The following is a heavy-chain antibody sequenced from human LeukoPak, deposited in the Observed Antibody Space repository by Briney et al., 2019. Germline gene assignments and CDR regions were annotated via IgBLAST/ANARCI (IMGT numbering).Heavy chain of an antibody. J-gene: IGHJ4*02. CDR3: AKRGGMYPAHYFDY. CDR2: ISSSSSTI. CDR1: GFTFSSYS. Sequence: GGSLRLSCAASGFTFSSYSMNWVRQAPGKGLEWVSYISSSSSTIYYADSVKGRFTISRDNAKNTLYLQMNSLRAEDTAVYYCAKRGGMYPAHYFDYWGQGTLVTVSS. V-gene: IGHV3-48*01. D-gene: IGHD6-13*01.